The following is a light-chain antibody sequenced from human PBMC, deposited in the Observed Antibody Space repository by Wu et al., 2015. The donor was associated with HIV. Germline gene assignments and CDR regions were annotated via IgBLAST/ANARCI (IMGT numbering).Light chain of an antibody. CDR1: QSIFNW. J-gene: IGKJ2*01. V-gene: IGKV1-5*03. Sequence: DIQMTQSPSTLSASVGDRVTITCRASQSIFNWLAWYQQKPGKVPSLLIYKASTLETGVPSRFSGSGSGTEFTLTISSLQPDDFATYYCQQYESYPYTFGQGTKLEI. CDR3: QQYESYPYT. CDR2: KAS.